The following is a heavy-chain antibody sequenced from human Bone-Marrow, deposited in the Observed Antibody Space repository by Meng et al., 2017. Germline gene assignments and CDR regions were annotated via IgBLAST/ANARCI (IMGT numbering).Heavy chain of an antibody. D-gene: IGHD3-10*01. J-gene: IGHJ1*01. V-gene: IGHV4-4*02. CDR1: GGSISTSNW. CDR2: IYHRGNT. Sequence: QLQLQESGPGLVKPSQTLSLTFAVSGGSISTSNWWSWVRQPPGKGLEWIGEIYHRGNTNYNPSLKSRVTISVDKSKNQISLRLSSVTAADTAVYYCARSRVRGVILSPLEFFQDWGQGTLVTVSS. CDR3: ARSRVRGVILSPLEFFQD.